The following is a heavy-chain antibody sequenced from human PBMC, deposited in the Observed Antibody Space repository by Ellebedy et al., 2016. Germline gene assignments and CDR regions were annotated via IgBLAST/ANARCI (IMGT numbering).Heavy chain of an antibody. V-gene: IGHV4-39*01. J-gene: IGHJ6*03. CDR1: GGSISSSSYY. Sequence: SETLSLXXTVSGGSISSSSYYWGWIRQPPGKGLEWIGSIYYSGSTYYNPSLKSRVTISVDTSKNQFSLKLSSVTAADTAVYYCARGHGRLVVVPTEAGVYYMDVWGKGTTVTVSS. CDR2: IYYSGST. D-gene: IGHD2-2*01. CDR3: ARGHGRLVVVPTEAGVYYMDV.